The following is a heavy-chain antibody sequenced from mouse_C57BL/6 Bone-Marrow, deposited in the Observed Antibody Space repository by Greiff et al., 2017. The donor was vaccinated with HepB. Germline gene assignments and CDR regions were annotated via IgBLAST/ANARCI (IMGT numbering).Heavy chain of an antibody. J-gene: IGHJ3*01. CDR3: ARSGFYSNYEAWFAY. V-gene: IGHV1-54*01. CDR2: INPGSGGT. CDR1: GYAFTKYL. D-gene: IGHD2-5*01. Sequence: VQLQQSGAELVRPGTSVKVSCKASGYAFTKYLIEWVKQRPGQGLEWIGVINPGSGGTNYNEKFQGKATLTADKSSSTAYMQLSSLTSEDSAVYVCARSGFYSNYEAWFAYWGQGTLVTVSA.